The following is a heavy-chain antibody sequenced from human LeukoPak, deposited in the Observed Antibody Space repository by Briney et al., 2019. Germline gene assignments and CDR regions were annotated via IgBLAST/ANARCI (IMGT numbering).Heavy chain of an antibody. V-gene: IGHV1-2*07. J-gene: IGHJ5*02. Sequence: ASVKVSCKASGYTFTGYYMHWVRQAPGLGLEWMGWIDPHNGDTNYAHVFPGRVTMSSDTSLGTAYMEMTTLSSDDKAVYYCTRGGQWLELDLWGQGTLVTVSS. CDR1: GYTFTGYY. CDR2: IDPHNGDT. D-gene: IGHD6-19*01. CDR3: TRGGQWLELDL.